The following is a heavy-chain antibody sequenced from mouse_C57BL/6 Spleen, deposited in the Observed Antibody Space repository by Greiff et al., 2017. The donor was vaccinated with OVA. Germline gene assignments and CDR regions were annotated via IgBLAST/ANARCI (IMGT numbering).Heavy chain of an antibody. D-gene: IGHD2-2*01. CDR2: IDPEDGDT. V-gene: IGHV14-1*01. J-gene: IGHJ4*01. CDR1: GFNIKDYY. CDR3: TRGVYGYYYAMDY. Sequence: EVQRVESGAELVRPGASVKLSCTASGFNIKDYYMHWVKQRPEQGLAWIGRIDPEDGDTEYAPTFQGKVTMTADTSSNTAYLQLSRLTSEDTALSYGTRGVYGYYYAMDYWGKGTTVTVAS.